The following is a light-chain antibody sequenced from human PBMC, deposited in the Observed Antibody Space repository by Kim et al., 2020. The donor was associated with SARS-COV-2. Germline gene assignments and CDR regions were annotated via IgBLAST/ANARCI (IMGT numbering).Light chain of an antibody. V-gene: IGKV3-15*01. CDR2: GAS. J-gene: IGKJ4*01. CDR1: QSITVD. Sequence: VSPGERATLSCRASQSITVDLAWYQQKRGQAPRLLIYGASTRATGIPARFSGSGSGTEFTLTISSLQSEDFAVYYCQQYNNWPPLTFGGGTKVEI. CDR3: QQYNNWPPLT.